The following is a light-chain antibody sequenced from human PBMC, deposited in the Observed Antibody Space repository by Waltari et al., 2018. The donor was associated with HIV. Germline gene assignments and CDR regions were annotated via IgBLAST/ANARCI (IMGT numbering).Light chain of an antibody. CDR2: EVN. CDR1: SRDVARSTY. V-gene: IGLV2-14*01. J-gene: IGLJ1*01. Sequence: QPALTQPASVSGSPRQSLTISCTGTSRDVARSTYVSWYQQEPGKAPKLMIYEVNSRPSGISNRCSGSKSGNTASLTISGLQAEDEADYYCSSLTGGSTRYVFGTGTKVTVL. CDR3: SSLTGGSTRYV.